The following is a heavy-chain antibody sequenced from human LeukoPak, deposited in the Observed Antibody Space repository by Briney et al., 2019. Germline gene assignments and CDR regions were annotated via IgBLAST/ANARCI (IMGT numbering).Heavy chain of an antibody. V-gene: IGHV1-2*02. CDR3: ARARLGGSNWYDAFDI. CDR2: INPNSGGT. J-gene: IGHJ3*02. Sequence: GASVKVSCKASGYTFTGYYMHWVRQAPGRGLEWMGWINPNSGGTNYAQKFQGRVTITTDESTSTAYMDLSSLKSEDTAVYYCARARLGGSNWYDAFDIWGQGTMVTVSS. D-gene: IGHD4-11*01. CDR1: GYTFTGYY.